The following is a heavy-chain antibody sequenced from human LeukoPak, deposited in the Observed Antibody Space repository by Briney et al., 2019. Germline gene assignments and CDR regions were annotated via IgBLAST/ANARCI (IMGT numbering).Heavy chain of an antibody. CDR2: IYHSGST. D-gene: IGHD3-16*01. Sequence: SETLSLTCTVSGGSISGYYWGWIRQPPGKGLEWIGSIYHSGSTYYNPSLKSRVTISVDTSKNQFSLKLSSVTAADTAVYYCARDPYDYVWGTGYYMDVWGKGTTVTVSS. CDR1: GGSISGYY. V-gene: IGHV4-38-2*02. J-gene: IGHJ6*03. CDR3: ARDPYDYVWGTGYYMDV.